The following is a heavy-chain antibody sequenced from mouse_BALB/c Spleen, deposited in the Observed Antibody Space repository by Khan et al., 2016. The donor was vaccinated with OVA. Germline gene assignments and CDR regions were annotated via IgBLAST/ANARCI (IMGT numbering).Heavy chain of an antibody. CDR3: ARVGYNGTMDF. CDR1: GFTFTNCG. J-gene: IGHJ4*01. V-gene: IGHV9-3-1*01. CDR2: INTYTGEP. Sequence: QIQLVQSGPELKKPGETVQISCKASGFTFTNCGMNWVRQAPGKGLKWMGWINTYTGEPTFTDDFKGRFAFSLETSASTAYLQINSLKNEDTATYFCARVGYNGTMDFWGHGTSVTVSS. D-gene: IGHD2-14*01.